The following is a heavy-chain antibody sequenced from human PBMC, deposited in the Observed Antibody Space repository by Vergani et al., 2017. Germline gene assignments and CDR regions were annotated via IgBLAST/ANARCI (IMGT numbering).Heavy chain of an antibody. CDR1: GGSFSGYY. CDR2: INHSGST. J-gene: IGHJ6*03. V-gene: IGHV4-34*01. CDR3: ARAVDSGTYYYYYYMDV. Sequence: QVQLQQWGAGLLKPSETLSLTCAVYGGSFSGYYWSWIRQPPGKGLEWIGEINHSGSTNYNPSLKSRVTISVDTSKNQFSLKLSSVTAADTAVYYCARAVDSGTYYYYYYMDVWGKGTTVTVSS. D-gene: IGHD1-14*01.